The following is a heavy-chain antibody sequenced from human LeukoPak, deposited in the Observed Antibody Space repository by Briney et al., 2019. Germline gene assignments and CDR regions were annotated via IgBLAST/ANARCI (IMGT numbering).Heavy chain of an antibody. J-gene: IGHJ4*02. CDR3: AKDYYGSGSYCENFDY. CDR2: IRYDGSNK. Sequence: GGSLRLSCAASGFTFSSYGMHWVRQAPGKGLEWVAFIRYDGSNKYYADSVKGRFTISRDNSKNTLYLQMNSLRAEDTAVYYCAKDYYGSGSYCENFDYWGQGTLVTVSS. V-gene: IGHV3-30*02. CDR1: GFTFSSYG. D-gene: IGHD3-10*01.